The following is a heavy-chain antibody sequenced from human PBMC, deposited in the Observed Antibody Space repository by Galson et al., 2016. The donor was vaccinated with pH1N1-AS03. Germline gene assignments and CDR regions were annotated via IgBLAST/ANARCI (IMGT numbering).Heavy chain of an antibody. CDR1: GLTFSRHC. Sequence: SLRLSCAASGLTFSRHCMTWVRQAPGKGLEWVANINRDGSEKDYLDSVKGRFTISRDDASNSLYLQMNSLRAEDTAMYYCARDLGYGIKGYGFDNWGQGTLVTVSS. D-gene: IGHD5-12*01. J-gene: IGHJ4*02. V-gene: IGHV3-7*01. CDR2: INRDGSEK. CDR3: ARDLGYGIKGYGFDN.